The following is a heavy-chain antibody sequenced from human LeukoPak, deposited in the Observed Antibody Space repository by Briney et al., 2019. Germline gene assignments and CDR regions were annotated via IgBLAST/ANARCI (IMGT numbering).Heavy chain of an antibody. CDR2: ISGSGGST. V-gene: IGHV3-23*01. J-gene: IGHJ4*02. Sequence: PGGSLRLSCAASGFIFSSYAMSWVRQAPGKGLEWVSAISGSGGSTYYADSVKGRFTIPRDNSKNTLYLQMNSLRAEDTAVYYCAKTYYGSGSYYNPFDYWGQGTLVTVSS. D-gene: IGHD3-10*01. CDR3: AKTYYGSGSYYNPFDY. CDR1: GFIFSSYA.